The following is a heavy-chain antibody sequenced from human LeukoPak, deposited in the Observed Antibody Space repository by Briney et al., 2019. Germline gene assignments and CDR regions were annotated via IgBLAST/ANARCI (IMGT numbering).Heavy chain of an antibody. CDR2: IKQDGSEK. D-gene: IGHD3-10*01. V-gene: IGHV3-7*01. J-gene: IGHJ6*03. CDR3: ARDEYYGSGSYYNFGYMDV. CDR1: GFTFSSYW. Sequence: GGSLRLSCAASGFTFSSYWMSWVRQAPGKGLEWVANIKQDGSEKYYVDSVKGRFTISRDNSKNTLYLQMNSLRAEDTAVYYCARDEYYGSGSYYNFGYMDVWGKGTTVTVSS.